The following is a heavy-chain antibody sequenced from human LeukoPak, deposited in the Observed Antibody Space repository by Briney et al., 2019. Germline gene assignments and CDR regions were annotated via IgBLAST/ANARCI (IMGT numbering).Heavy chain of an antibody. CDR3: ARERASTMVRGVIILYGMDV. CDR1: GFTFSSYA. J-gene: IGHJ6*02. V-gene: IGHV3-30-3*01. CDR2: ISYDGSNK. D-gene: IGHD3-10*01. Sequence: GGSLRLSCAASGFTFSSYAMHWVRQAPGKGLEWVAVISYDGSNKYYADSVKGRFTISRDNSKNTLYLQMNSLRAEDTAVYYCARERASTMVRGVIILYGMDVWGQGTTVTVSS.